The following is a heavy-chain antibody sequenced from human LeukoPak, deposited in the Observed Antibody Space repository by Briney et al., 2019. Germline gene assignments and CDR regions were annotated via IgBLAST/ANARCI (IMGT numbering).Heavy chain of an antibody. CDR1: GYTFSAYC. Sequence: GASVKVSCKASGYTFSAYCMHWVRQAPGQGLEWMGWINPKSGGTNYAQQFQDRVTMTRDTSISSTYMELSRLRSDDTAVYYCARDREWFGELSTYFDYWGQGTLVTVSS. D-gene: IGHD3-10*01. V-gene: IGHV1-2*02. CDR2: INPKSGGT. J-gene: IGHJ4*02. CDR3: ARDREWFGELSTYFDY.